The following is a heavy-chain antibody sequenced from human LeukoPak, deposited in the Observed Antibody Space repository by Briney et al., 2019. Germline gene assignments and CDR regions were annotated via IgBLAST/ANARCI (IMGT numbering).Heavy chain of an antibody. D-gene: IGHD3-22*01. J-gene: IGHJ4*02. CDR3: ARDRYYYDSSGCPLDY. V-gene: IGHV4-4*07. CDR2: IYTSGST. Sequence: SETLSLTCTVSGGSISSYYWSWIRQPAGKGLEWIGRIYTSGSTNYNPSLKSRVTMSVDTSKNQFSLKLSSVTAADTAVYYCARDRYYYDSSGCPLDYWGQGTLVTVSS. CDR1: GGSISSYY.